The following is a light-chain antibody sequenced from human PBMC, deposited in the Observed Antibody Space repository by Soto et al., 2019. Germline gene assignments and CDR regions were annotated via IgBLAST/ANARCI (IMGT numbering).Light chain of an antibody. V-gene: IGLV2-8*01. Sequence: QSVLTQPASATGSPGQSVTISCTGSSSDIGYSNHVFWYQQHPGKAPKLIIYEVSQRPSGVPDRFSGSKSGNTASLTVSGLQAEDEAEYYCSSYAGSLYVVFGGGTEVTVL. J-gene: IGLJ2*01. CDR1: SSDIGYSNH. CDR2: EVS. CDR3: SSYAGSLYVV.